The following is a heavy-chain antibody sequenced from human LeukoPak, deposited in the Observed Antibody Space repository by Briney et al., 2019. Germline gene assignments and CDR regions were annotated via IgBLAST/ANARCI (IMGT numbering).Heavy chain of an antibody. CDR1: GGSISSYY. J-gene: IGHJ4*02. CDR2: IYTSGST. V-gene: IGHV4-4*07. CDR3: ARSLWFGELSSFDFDY. D-gene: IGHD3-10*01. Sequence: SETLSLTCTVSGGSISSYYWSWIRQPAGNGLEWIGRIYTSGSTNYNPSLKSRVTMSVDTSKNQFSLKLSSVTAADTAVYYCARSLWFGELSSFDFDYWGQGTLVTVSS.